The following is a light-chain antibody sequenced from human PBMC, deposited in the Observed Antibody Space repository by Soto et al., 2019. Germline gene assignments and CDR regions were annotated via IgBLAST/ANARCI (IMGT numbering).Light chain of an antibody. V-gene: IGKV3-20*01. CDR2: GAF. Sequence: EIVLTQSPGTLSLSPGERATLSCRASQSVSSSYLAWYQQKPGQAPRLLIYGAFSRATGIADRFSCSGSGTDFTLTISILEPGDFAVYYCQQYGSSPGTFGQGTKVEIK. J-gene: IGKJ1*01. CDR3: QQYGSSPGT. CDR1: QSVSSSY.